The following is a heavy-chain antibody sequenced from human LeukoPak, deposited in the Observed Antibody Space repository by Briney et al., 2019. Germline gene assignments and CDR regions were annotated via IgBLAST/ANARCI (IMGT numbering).Heavy chain of an antibody. CDR1: GFTFSSYE. D-gene: IGHD5-12*01. V-gene: IGHV3-48*03. Sequence: PGGSLRLSCAASGFTFSSYEMNWARQAPGKGLEWVSYISSSGSTIYYADSVKGRFTISRDNAKNSLYLQMNSLRAEDTAVYYCATYSGYNHDYWGQGTLVTVSS. J-gene: IGHJ4*02. CDR3: ATYSGYNHDY. CDR2: ISSSGSTI.